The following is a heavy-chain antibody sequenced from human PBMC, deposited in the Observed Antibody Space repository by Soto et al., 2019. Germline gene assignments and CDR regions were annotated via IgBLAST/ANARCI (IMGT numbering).Heavy chain of an antibody. CDR3: ARDRVYYFDYNVYYPGDAFDL. D-gene: IGHD3-22*01. J-gene: IGHJ3*01. Sequence: GGSLRLSCEASGFTFGTYTMHWVRQAPGKGREWMSVISYDGGITDYADSVKGRFTISRDNSKNMLWLQLSSLRAGDTAVYYCARDRVYYFDYNVYYPGDAFDLWGQGTMVTVSS. CDR2: ISYDGGIT. V-gene: IGHV3-30-3*01. CDR1: GFTFGTYT.